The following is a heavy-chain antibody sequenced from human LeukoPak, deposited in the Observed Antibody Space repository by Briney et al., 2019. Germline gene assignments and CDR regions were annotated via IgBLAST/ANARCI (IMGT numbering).Heavy chain of an antibody. J-gene: IGHJ3*02. D-gene: IGHD5-24*01. V-gene: IGHV3-49*03. CDR3: TRDGYNPTGDAFDI. CDR2: IRCKGYGGTT. Sequence: GGSLRLSCTASGFTFDDYAVSWFRQAPGKGLEWVGFIRCKGYGGTTEYAASVKGRFTISRDDSKSIAYLQMNSLKTEDTAVYYCTRDGYNPTGDAFDIWGQGTMVTVSS. CDR1: GFTFDDYA.